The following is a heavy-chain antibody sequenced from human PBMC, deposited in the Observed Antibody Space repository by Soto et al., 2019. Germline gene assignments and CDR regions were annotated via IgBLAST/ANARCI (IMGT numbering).Heavy chain of an antibody. V-gene: IGHV4-59*01. Sequence: SETLSLTCTVSGGSISSYYWSWIRQPPGKGLEWIGYIYYSGSTNYNPSLKSRVTISVDTSKNQFSLKLSSVTAADTAVYYCARIIAARPLAPYYYYYYMDVWGKGTTVTVSS. CDR3: ARIIAARPLAPYYYYYYMDV. J-gene: IGHJ6*03. CDR1: GGSISSYY. CDR2: IYYSGST. D-gene: IGHD6-6*01.